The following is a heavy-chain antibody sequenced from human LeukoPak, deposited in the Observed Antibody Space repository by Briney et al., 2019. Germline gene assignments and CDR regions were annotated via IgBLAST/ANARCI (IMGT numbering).Heavy chain of an antibody. D-gene: IGHD2-15*01. V-gene: IGHV5-51*01. Sequence: GESLKISCQGTGYSFTSHWIAWVRQMPGKGLEWMGIIYPGDSDTIYSPSFQGQVTISVDKSISTAYLQWNSLKASDTAIYYCARRYCSGATCYFFDYWGQGTLVIVSS. J-gene: IGHJ4*02. CDR3: ARRYCSGATCYFFDY. CDR2: IYPGDSDT. CDR1: GYSFTSHW.